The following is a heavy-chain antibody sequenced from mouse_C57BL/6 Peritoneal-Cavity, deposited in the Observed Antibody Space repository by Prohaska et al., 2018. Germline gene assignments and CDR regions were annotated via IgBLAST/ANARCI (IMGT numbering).Heavy chain of an antibody. D-gene: IGHD1-1*01. Sequence: HGKSLEWIGYINPNNGGTSYNQKFKGKATLTVNKSSSTAYMELRSLTSEDSAVYYCARNYGSKEDYWGQGTTLTVSS. J-gene: IGHJ2*01. CDR2: INPNNGGT. V-gene: IGHV1-22*01. CDR3: ARNYGSKEDY.